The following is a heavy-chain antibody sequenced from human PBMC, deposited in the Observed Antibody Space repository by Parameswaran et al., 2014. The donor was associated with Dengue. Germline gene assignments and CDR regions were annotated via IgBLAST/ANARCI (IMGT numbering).Heavy chain of an antibody. J-gene: IGHJ2*01. Sequence: WIRQPPGKGLEWVAVIWYDGSNKYYADSVKGRFTISRDNSKNTLYLRMNSLRAEDTAVYYCARDRRYSSSWIPYWYFDLWGR. CDR3: ARDRRYSSSWIPYWYFDL. V-gene: IGHV3-33*01. D-gene: IGHD6-13*01. CDR2: IWYDGSNK.